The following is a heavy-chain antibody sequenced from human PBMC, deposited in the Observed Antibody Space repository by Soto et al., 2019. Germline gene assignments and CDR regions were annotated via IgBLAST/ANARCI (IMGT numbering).Heavy chain of an antibody. D-gene: IGHD3-9*01. CDR2: IWYDGSNK. V-gene: IGHV3-33*01. CDR1: GFTFSSYG. CDR3: ARGPLRYFDWSPIDY. J-gene: IGHJ4*02. Sequence: GGSLRLSCAASGFTFSSYGMHWVRQAPGKGLEWVAVIWYDGSNKYYADSVKGRFTISRDNSKNTLYLQMNSLRAEDTAVYYCARGPLRYFDWSPIDYWGQGTLVTVSS.